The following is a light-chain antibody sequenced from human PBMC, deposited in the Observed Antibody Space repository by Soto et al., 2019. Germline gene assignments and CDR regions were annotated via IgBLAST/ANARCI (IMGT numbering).Light chain of an antibody. CDR2: GAS. V-gene: IGKV3-20*01. CDR1: QSVSSSY. CDR3: QQYGRSPGWT. Sequence: EIVLTKSPGTLSLSPGERATLSCRASQSVSSSYLAWYQQKPGQAPRLLIYGASSRATGIPDRFSGSGSGTDFTLTISRLEPEDFAVYYCQQYGRSPGWTFCQGTKVDI. J-gene: IGKJ1*01.